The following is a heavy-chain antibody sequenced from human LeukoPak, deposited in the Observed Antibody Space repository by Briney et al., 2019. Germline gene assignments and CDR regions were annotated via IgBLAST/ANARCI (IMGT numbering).Heavy chain of an antibody. CDR3: ARDDRPSGHDFDY. V-gene: IGHV3-49*05. J-gene: IGHJ4*02. Sequence: KPGGSLRLSCTASGFTFRDYNINWFRQAPGRGLEWVGFIRSKADGGTTEYAASVKGRFTISRDDSKNVAYLQINNLRAEDTALYYCARDDRPSGHDFDYWGQGTLVTVSS. CDR2: IRSKADGGTT. CDR1: GFTFRDYN. D-gene: IGHD6-6*01.